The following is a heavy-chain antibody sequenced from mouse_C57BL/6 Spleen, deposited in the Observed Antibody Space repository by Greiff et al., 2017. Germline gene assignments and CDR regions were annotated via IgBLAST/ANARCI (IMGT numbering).Heavy chain of an antibody. CDR1: GFSFNTYA. Sequence: EVKLVESGGGLVQPKGSLKLSCAASGFSFNTYAMNWVRQAPGKGLEWVARIRSKSNNYATYYADSVKDRFTISRDDSESMLYLQMNNLKTEDTAMYYCVSPGGYDYDDWYFDVWGTGTTVTVSS. CDR3: VSPGGYDYDDWYFDV. CDR2: IRSKSNNYAT. V-gene: IGHV10-1*01. J-gene: IGHJ1*03. D-gene: IGHD2-4*01.